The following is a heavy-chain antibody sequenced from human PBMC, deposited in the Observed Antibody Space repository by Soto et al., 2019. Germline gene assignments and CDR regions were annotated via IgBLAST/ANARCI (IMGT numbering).Heavy chain of an antibody. D-gene: IGHD2-15*01. CDR1: GGSIRSSSYY. CDR2: IYYSGST. J-gene: IGHJ4*01. Sequence: SETLSLTCTVSGGSIRSSSYYWGWIRQPPGKGLEWIGSIYYSGSTYYNPSLKSRVTISVDTSMNQFSLRLSSVTAADTAVYYCASLCRDANSCHFDYWGHGTLVTVSS. CDR3: ASLCRDANSCHFDY. V-gene: IGHV4-39*01.